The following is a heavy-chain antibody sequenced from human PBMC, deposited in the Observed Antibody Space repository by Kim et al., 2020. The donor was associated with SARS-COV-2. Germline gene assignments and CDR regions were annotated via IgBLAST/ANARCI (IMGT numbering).Heavy chain of an antibody. V-gene: IGHV1-46*01. Sequence: AQKFQGRVTMTRDTSTSTVYMELSSLRSEDTAVYYCARVEGEYSSSWYDYWGQGTLVTVSS. D-gene: IGHD6-13*01. CDR3: ARVEGEYSSSWYDY. J-gene: IGHJ4*02.